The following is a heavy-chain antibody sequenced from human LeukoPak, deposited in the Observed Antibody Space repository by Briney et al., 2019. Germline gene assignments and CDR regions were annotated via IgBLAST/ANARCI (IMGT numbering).Heavy chain of an antibody. V-gene: IGHV4-31*03. CDR2: IYYSGNT. CDR3: ARDNMRSYLDY. D-gene: IGHD3-16*02. J-gene: IGHJ4*02. CDR1: GGSISSGGYY. Sequence: SETVSLTCTVSGGSISSGGYYWSWIRQHPGKGLEWIGYIYYSGNTFYNPSLKSRVTLSVDTSKNQFSLNLSSVTAADTAVYFCARDNMRSYLDYWGQGTLVTVSS.